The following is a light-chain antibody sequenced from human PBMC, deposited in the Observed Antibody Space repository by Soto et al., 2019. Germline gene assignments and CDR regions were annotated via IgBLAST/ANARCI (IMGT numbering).Light chain of an antibody. CDR3: QQYGSSPRT. J-gene: IGKJ1*01. CDR1: QSVSSSY. CDR2: GAS. V-gene: IGKV3-20*01. Sequence: EIVLTQSPGTLSLSPGERGTLSCRASQSVSSSYLAWYQQKPGQAPRLLIYGASSRATGIPDRFSGSGSGTDFTLTISRLEPEDFAVYYCQQYGSSPRTFGPGTKVEIK.